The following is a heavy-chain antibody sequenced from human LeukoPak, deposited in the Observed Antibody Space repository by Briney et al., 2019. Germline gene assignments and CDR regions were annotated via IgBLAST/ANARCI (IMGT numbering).Heavy chain of an antibody. J-gene: IGHJ4*02. CDR2: ISGSGGST. Sequence: GGSLRLSCAASGFTFSSYAMSWVRQAPGKGLEWVSAISGSGGSTYYADSVKGRFTISRDNSKNTLYLQMNSLRAEDTAVYYCARGRTDPLESGSYYCLDYWGQGTLVTVSS. D-gene: IGHD1-26*01. V-gene: IGHV3-23*01. CDR3: ARGRTDPLESGSYYCLDY. CDR1: GFTFSSYA.